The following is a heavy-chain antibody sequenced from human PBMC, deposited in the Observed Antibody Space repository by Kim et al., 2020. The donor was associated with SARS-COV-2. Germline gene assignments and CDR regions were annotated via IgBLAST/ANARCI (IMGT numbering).Heavy chain of an antibody. D-gene: IGHD6-13*01. Sequence: PSRKSRVTISVDTSKNQFSLKLSSVTAADTAVYYCARLVGQLGYNWFDPWGQGTLVTVSS. J-gene: IGHJ5*02. V-gene: IGHV4-59*01. CDR3: ARLVGQLGYNWFDP.